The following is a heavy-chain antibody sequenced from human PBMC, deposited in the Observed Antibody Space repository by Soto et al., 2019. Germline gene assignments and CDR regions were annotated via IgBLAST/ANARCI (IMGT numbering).Heavy chain of an antibody. D-gene: IGHD6-19*01. CDR1: GFTFSDYA. Sequence: VQLVESGGGVVQPGRPLRLSCAASGFTFSDYAMHWVRRAPGKGLEWVAVVSHDGRNTHYADSVKGRFTISRDSSKNTVSLEMTSLRAEDTAVYYCARGGRQWLVTSDFNYWGQGALVTVSS. V-gene: IGHV3-30*03. CDR3: ARGGRQWLVTSDFNY. CDR2: VSHDGRNT. J-gene: IGHJ4*02.